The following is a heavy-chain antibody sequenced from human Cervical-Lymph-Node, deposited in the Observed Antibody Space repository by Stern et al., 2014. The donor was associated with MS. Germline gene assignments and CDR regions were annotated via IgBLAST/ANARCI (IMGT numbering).Heavy chain of an antibody. J-gene: IGHJ2*01. D-gene: IGHD3-22*01. V-gene: IGHV5-51*04. Sequence: VQLVQSGAEMKKPGDSLKISCKASGYSFTNYWIGWVRQMPGKGLEWMGVMYPGASDTRYSPSFPGLVTISADTPIPTAYLQWSHLKASDTAMYYCARARRGYDSSGNVYWYFDLWGRGTLVTVSS. CDR3: ARARRGYDSSGNVYWYFDL. CDR2: MYPGASDT. CDR1: GYSFTNYW.